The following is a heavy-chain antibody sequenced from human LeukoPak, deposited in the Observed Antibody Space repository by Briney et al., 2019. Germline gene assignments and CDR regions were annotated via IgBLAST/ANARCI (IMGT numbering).Heavy chain of an antibody. CDR2: VFHSGST. Sequence: SETLSLTCAVSGGSISSNNWWGWVRQSPGKGLEWIGEVFHSGSTNYNPSLKSRATISVDTSKNQFSLNLSSVTAADTAVYYCARGTDGRRYFDLWGRGTLLTVSS. CDR3: ARGTDGRRYFDL. J-gene: IGHJ2*01. CDR1: GGSISSNNW. V-gene: IGHV4-4*02. D-gene: IGHD5-24*01.